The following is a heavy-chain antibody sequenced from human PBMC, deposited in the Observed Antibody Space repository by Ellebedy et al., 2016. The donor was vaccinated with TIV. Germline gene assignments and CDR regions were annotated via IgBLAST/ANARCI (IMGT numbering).Heavy chain of an antibody. Sequence: SETLSLTXTVSGGSISSYYWSWIRQSPGKGLEWIGYVHYSGKTNHNPSLKSRVTMSVDTSKNQCSLHLSSVTAADTAVYYCARGSSTYSWFDTWGPGILVTVSS. CDR2: VHYSGKT. J-gene: IGHJ5*02. V-gene: IGHV4-59*13. CDR3: ARGSSTYSWFDT. CDR1: GGSISSYY.